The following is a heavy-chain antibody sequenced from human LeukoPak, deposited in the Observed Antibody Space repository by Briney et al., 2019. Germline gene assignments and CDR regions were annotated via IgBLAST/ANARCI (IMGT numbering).Heavy chain of an antibody. CDR1: GFTFTSYW. Sequence: KTGGSLRLSCAASGFTFTSYWMHWVRQAPGKGLEWVSSISSSSSYIYYADSLKGRFTISRDNAKNSLYLQMNSLRAEDTAVYYCARVVDSGWRSDAFDIWGQGTMVTVSS. CDR3: ARVVDSGWRSDAFDI. CDR2: ISSSSSYI. D-gene: IGHD6-19*01. J-gene: IGHJ3*02. V-gene: IGHV3-21*01.